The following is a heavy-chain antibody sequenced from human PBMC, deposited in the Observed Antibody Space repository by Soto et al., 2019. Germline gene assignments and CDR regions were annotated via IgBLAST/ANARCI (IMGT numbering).Heavy chain of an antibody. D-gene: IGHD6-13*01. CDR3: ARLELGSSSWYGRFDP. CDR1: GGSISSYY. CDR2: IYYSGST. Sequence: SQTLSLTCTVSGGSISSYYWSWIRQPPGKGLEWIGYIYYSGSTNYNPSLKSRVTISVDTSKNQFSLKLSSVTAADTAVYYCARLELGSSSWYGRFDPWGQGTLVTVSS. J-gene: IGHJ5*02. V-gene: IGHV4-59*08.